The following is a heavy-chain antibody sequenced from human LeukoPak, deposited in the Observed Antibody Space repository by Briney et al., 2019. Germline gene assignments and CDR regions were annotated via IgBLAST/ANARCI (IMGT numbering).Heavy chain of an antibody. V-gene: IGHV1-69*04. Sequence: EASVKVSCKASGGTFSSYAISWVRQAPGQGLEWMGRIIPILGIANYAQKFQGRVTITADKSTSTAYMELSSLRSEGTAVYYCARSSAGYSSNKLDYWGQGTLVTVSS. D-gene: IGHD6-13*01. CDR3: ARSSAGYSSNKLDY. CDR2: IIPILGIA. CDR1: GGTFSSYA. J-gene: IGHJ4*02.